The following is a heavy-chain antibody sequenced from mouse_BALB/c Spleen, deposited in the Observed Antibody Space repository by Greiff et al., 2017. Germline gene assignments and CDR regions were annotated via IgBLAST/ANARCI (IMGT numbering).Heavy chain of an antibody. CDR2: IYPGNVNT. Sequence: VKLVESGPELVKPGASVRISCKASGYTFTSYYIHWVKQRPGQGLEWIGWIYPGNVNTKYNEKFKGKATLTADKSSSTAYMQLSSLTSEDSAVYFCARCGRYGDYFDYWGQGTTLTVSS. CDR1: GYTFTSYY. V-gene: IGHV1S56*01. D-gene: IGHD2-14*01. J-gene: IGHJ2*01. CDR3: ARCGRYGDYFDY.